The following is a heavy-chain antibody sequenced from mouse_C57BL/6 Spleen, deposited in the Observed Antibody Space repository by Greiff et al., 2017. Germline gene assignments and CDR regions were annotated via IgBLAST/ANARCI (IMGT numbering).Heavy chain of an antibody. Sequence: EVQLQQSGTVLARPGASVKMSCKTSGYTFTSYWMHWVKQRPGQGLEWIGAIYPGNSDTSYNQKFKGKAKLTAVTSASTAYRELSSLTNEDSAVYYGTTDSSGLAWFAYWGQGTLVTVSA. D-gene: IGHD3-2*02. CDR2: IYPGNSDT. CDR3: TTDSSGLAWFAY. V-gene: IGHV1-5*01. CDR1: GYTFTSYW. J-gene: IGHJ3*01.